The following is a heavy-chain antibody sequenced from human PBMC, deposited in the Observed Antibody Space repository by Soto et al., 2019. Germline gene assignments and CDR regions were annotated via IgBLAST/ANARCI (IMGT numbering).Heavy chain of an antibody. CDR1: GFTFSSYA. CDR2: ISGSGGST. J-gene: IGHJ6*02. Sequence: GGSLRLSCAASGFTFSSYAMSWVRQAPGKGLEWVPAISGSGGSTYYADSVKGRFTISRDNSKNTLYLQMNSLRAEDTAVYYCAKVDSNYVYYYYGMDVWGQGTTVTVSS. D-gene: IGHD4-4*01. CDR3: AKVDSNYVYYYYGMDV. V-gene: IGHV3-23*01.